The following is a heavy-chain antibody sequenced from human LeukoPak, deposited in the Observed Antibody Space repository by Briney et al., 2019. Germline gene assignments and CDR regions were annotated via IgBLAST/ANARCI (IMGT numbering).Heavy chain of an antibody. D-gene: IGHD3-10*01. V-gene: IGHV1-69*05. CDR1: GGTFSSYA. Sequence: SVKVSCKASGGTFSSYAISWVRQAPGQGLEWMGGIIPIFGTANHAQKFQGRVTITTDESTSTAYMELSSLRSEDTAVYYCARETVTMVRGVITLNYFDYWGQGTLVTVSS. J-gene: IGHJ4*02. CDR2: IIPIFGTA. CDR3: ARETVTMVRGVITLNYFDY.